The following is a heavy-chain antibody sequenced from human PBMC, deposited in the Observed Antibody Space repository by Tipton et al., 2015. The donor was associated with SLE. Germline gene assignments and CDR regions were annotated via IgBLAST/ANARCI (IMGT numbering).Heavy chain of an antibody. Sequence: SLRLSCAASGFTFSDYWMHWVRQAPGKGLVWVSHINTDGTTANYADSVKGRFTISRDNSKNTVYLHMNSLRADDTAIYYCASASWNYGFFDYWGQGTLVTASS. CDR1: GFTFSDYW. J-gene: IGHJ4*02. V-gene: IGHV3-74*01. CDR3: ASASWNYGFFDY. D-gene: IGHD1-7*01. CDR2: INTDGTTA.